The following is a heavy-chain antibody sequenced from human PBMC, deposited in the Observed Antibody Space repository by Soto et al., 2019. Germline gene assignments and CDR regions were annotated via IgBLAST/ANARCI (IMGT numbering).Heavy chain of an antibody. CDR2: ISWKSGSR. CDR1: GFTFDDYA. V-gene: IGHV3-9*01. CDR3: AKDGGGGITMIVAQMDAFDI. D-gene: IGHD3-22*01. Sequence: PGGSLRLSCAASGFTFDDYAMHWVRRAPGKGLEWVAGISWKSGSRGYADSVKGRFTISRDNAKNSLYLQMNSLRAEDTALYYCAKDGGGGITMIVAQMDAFDIWGQGTMVTVSS. J-gene: IGHJ3*02.